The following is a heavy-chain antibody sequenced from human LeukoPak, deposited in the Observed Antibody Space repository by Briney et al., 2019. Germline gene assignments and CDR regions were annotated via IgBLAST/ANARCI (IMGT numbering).Heavy chain of an antibody. CDR2: IWYDGSNK. Sequence: GGSLRLSCAASGFTFSSYGMHWVRQAPGKGLEWVSDIWYDGSNKYYAESVKGRFTISRDNSKNTLYLHMNSLRAEDTAVYYCASSTITATLDYWGQGTLVTVSS. D-gene: IGHD5-24*01. CDR1: GFTFSSYG. J-gene: IGHJ4*02. V-gene: IGHV3-33*01. CDR3: ASSTITATLDY.